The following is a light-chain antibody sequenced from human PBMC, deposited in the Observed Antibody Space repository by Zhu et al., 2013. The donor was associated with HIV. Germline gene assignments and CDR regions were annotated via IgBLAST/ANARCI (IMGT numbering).Light chain of an antibody. J-gene: IGKJ4*01. CDR1: QSVSSN. CDR3: QQYNNWPLA. Sequence: EIVLTQSPGTLSLSPGERATLSCRASQSVSSNLAWYQQKLGQAPRLLIYGASTRATGIPARFSGSGSGTEFTLTISSLQSEDFAVYYCQQYNNWPLAFGGGTKVEIK. CDR2: GAS. V-gene: IGKV3-15*01.